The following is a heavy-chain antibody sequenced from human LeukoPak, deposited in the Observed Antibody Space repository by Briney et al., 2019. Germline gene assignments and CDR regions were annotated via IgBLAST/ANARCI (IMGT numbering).Heavy chain of an antibody. Sequence: PSESLALPLAVDGRAFRGYYSRWIRQHPRKGLEWIGYVYYSGSTYYNPSLKSRVTISVDTSKNQFSLKLSSATAADTAVYYCARVRNYYDSSGYYAYFDYWGQGTLVTVSS. CDR3: ARVRNYYDSSGYYAYFDY. CDR1: GRAFRGYY. V-gene: IGHV4-31*11. J-gene: IGHJ4*02. CDR2: VYYSGST. D-gene: IGHD3-22*01.